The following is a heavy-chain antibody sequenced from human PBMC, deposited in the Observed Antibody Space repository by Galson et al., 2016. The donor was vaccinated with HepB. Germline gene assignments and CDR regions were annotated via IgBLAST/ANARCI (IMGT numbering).Heavy chain of an antibody. Sequence: SLRLSCAASGFTFSTYSMNWVRQAPGKGLEWVSSISDTSNYIYHAGSVKGRFTVSRDNAKNSLYLQMNSLRTEDTAVYYCANGNHAEYSWWGQGTLVTVSS. V-gene: IGHV3-21*01. CDR3: ANGNHAEYSW. CDR2: ISDTSNYI. D-gene: IGHD1-14*01. J-gene: IGHJ4*02. CDR1: GFTFSTYS.